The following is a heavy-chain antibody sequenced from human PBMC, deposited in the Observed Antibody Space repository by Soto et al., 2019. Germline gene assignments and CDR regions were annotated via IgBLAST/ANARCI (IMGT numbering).Heavy chain of an antibody. CDR3: VRSPYSGWVGY. CDR2: INTDGSYT. CDR1: GFNLSNPW. J-gene: IGHJ4*02. Sequence: EVQLVESGGGLVQPGGSLSLSCAASGFNLSNPWMHWVRQAPGKELVWVSRINTDGSYTNYADSVKGRVTISRDNAKNALYLQMKSLRADATAVYYCVRSPYSGWVGYWGQGTLFTVS. D-gene: IGHD5-12*01. V-gene: IGHV3-74*01.